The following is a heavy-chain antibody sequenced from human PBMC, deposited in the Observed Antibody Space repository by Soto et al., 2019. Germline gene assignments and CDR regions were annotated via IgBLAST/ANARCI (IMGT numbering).Heavy chain of an antibody. CDR1: GFTFSSYA. Sequence: GGSLRLSCAASGFTFSSYAMSWVRHAPGKGLEWVSAISGSGGSTYYADSVKGRFTISRDNSKNPLYVQMNSLRAEDTAVYYWAKDGGLHSWGPGTLVTVSS. CDR2: ISGSGGST. V-gene: IGHV3-23*01. D-gene: IGHD3-16*01. J-gene: IGHJ4*02. CDR3: AKDGGLHS.